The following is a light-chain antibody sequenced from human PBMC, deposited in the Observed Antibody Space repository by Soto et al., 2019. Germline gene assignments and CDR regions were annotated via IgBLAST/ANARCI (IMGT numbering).Light chain of an antibody. Sequence: NFMLTQPHSVSESPGKTVTIYCTGSSGSIASNYVQWYQQRPGSAPTTVIYEDNQRPSGVPDRFSGSIDSSSNSASLTISGLKTEDEADYYCQSYDSSNHVVFGGGTKVTVL. V-gene: IGLV6-57*02. CDR2: EDN. J-gene: IGLJ2*01. CDR1: SGSIASNY. CDR3: QSYDSSNHVV.